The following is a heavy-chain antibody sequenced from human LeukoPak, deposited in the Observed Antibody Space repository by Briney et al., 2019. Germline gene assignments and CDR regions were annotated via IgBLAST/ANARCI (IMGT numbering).Heavy chain of an antibody. CDR3: ARDPFEL. D-gene: IGHD1-26*01. CDR2: ITQGGSDK. V-gene: IGHV3-7*01. Sequence: PGGSLRLSCEASGFTLSNRWMTGVRQAPGKGLEWVATITQGGSDKFYVDSVKGRSTITGNNAKNSLYLQMNSLGAEDTAVYYCARDPFELWGQGTLVTVSS. CDR1: GFTLSNRW. J-gene: IGHJ4*02.